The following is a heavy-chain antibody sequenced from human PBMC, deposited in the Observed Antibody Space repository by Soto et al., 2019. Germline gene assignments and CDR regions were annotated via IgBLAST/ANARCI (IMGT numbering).Heavy chain of an antibody. V-gene: IGHV4-34*01. J-gene: IGHJ6*02. Sequence: QVQLQQWGAGLLKPSETLSLTCAVYGGSFSGYYWSWIRQPPGKGLEWIGEINHSGSTNYNPSLKSRVTISVDTSKNQFSMKLSSVTAADTAVYYCARDLSAMSRYYYYYYGMDVWGQGTTVTVSS. CDR1: GGSFSGYY. CDR2: INHSGST. D-gene: IGHD5-18*01. CDR3: ARDLSAMSRYYYYYYGMDV.